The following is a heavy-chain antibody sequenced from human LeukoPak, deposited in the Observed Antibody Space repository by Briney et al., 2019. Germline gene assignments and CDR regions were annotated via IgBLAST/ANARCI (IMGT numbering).Heavy chain of an antibody. J-gene: IGHJ6*03. CDR3: ARGPQWRGDYYYMDV. CDR2: MNPNSGNK. CDR1: GYSFTNFD. V-gene: IGHV1-8*01. D-gene: IGHD6-19*01. Sequence: ASVKVSCKASGYSFTNFDINWVRQATGQGPEWMGWMNPNSGNKGYAQKSQGRVTMTMNTSITTAYMELSSLRSEDTAVYYCARGPQWRGDYYYMDVWGRGTTVTVSS.